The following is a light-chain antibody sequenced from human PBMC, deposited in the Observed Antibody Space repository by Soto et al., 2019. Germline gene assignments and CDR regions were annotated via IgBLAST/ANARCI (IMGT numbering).Light chain of an antibody. CDR1: QSISTY. V-gene: IGKV1-39*01. CDR3: QQGYSTPFT. Sequence: DIQMTQSPSSLSASVGDRVTITCRASQSISTYLNWYQQKPGKAPKLLIYAASSLQSGVPSRFSGSGSGTDFPLTLSLLQPEDLATYFRQQGYSTPFTFGGGTKVEIK. J-gene: IGKJ4*01. CDR2: AAS.